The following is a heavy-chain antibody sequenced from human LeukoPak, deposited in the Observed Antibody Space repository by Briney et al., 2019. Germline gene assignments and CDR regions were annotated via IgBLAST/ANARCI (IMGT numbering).Heavy chain of an antibody. CDR1: GFTFSSYW. D-gene: IGHD6-19*01. CDR3: TRGSSDWYGIDY. CDR2: INSDGTST. Sequence: GGSLRLSCAASGFTFSSYWMHWVRQVPGKGLVCVSRINSDGTSTTYADSVRGRFTISRDNAKNTLSLQMNSLRAEDTAIYYCTRGSSDWYGIDYWGQGALVNVSS. V-gene: IGHV3-74*03. J-gene: IGHJ4*02.